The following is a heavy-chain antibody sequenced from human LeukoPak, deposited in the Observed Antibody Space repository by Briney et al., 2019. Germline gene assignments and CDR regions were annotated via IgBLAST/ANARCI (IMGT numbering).Heavy chain of an antibody. V-gene: IGHV3-48*02. CDR3: ARDSDFSSDY. D-gene: IGHD6-6*01. J-gene: IGHJ4*02. CDR2: INTGSSII. Sequence: GGSLRLSCAASGFTFSSYSMNWVRQAPGKGLEWVSYINTGSSIIYYADSVKGRFTISRDNAKNSLCLQMNSLRDEDTAVYYCARDSDFSSDYWGQGTLVTISS. CDR1: GFTFSSYS.